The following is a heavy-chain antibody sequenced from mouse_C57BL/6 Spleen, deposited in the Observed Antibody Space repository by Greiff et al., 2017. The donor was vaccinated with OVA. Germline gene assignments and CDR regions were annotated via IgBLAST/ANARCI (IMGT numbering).Heavy chain of an antibody. J-gene: IGHJ1*03. Sequence: QVQLKQPGAELVMPGASVKLSCKASGYTFTSYWMHWVKQRPGQGLEWIGEIDPSDSYTTYNQKFKGKSTLTVDKSSSTAYMQLSSLTSEDSAVYYCARSEFITTVVATNFDVWGTGTTVTVSS. CDR2: IDPSDSYT. D-gene: IGHD1-1*01. CDR3: ARSEFITTVVATNFDV. CDR1: GYTFTSYW. V-gene: IGHV1-69*01.